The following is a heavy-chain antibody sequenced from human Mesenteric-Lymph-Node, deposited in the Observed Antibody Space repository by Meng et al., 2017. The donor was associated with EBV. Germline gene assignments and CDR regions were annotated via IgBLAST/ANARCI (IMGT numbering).Heavy chain of an antibody. J-gene: IGHJ5*02. Sequence: QVQLVQSGAEVKKSXASVKVSCKASGYSFTSNGISWVRQAPGQGLEWMGWISGYNGDTNYAEKFQGRVALTTDTSTSTAYMELRSLRSDDTAVYFCARRGWFDAWGQGTLVTVSS. V-gene: IGHV1-18*01. CDR1: GYSFTSNG. CDR2: ISGYNGDT. D-gene: IGHD3-10*01. CDR3: ARRGWFDA.